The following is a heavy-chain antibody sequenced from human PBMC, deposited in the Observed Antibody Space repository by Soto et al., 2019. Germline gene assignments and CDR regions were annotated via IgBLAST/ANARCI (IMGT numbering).Heavy chain of an antibody. CDR1: GFTFSNYI. J-gene: IGHJ4*02. V-gene: IGHV3-30-3*01. CDR2: ISQDENNK. D-gene: IGHD3-10*01. Sequence: QVQLVESGGGVVQPGRSLRLACAASGFTFSNYIMHWVRQAPGKGLEWVEMISQDENNKYYADSVKGRFTISRDNSKNTLYLQMNSLRTEDTAVYYCARDEADGGYCDLGYWGQGTLVTVSS. CDR3: ARDEADGGYCDLGY.